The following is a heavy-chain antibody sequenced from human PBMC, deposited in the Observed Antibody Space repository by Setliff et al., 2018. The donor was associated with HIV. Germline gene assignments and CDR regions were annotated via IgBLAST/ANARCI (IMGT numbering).Heavy chain of an antibody. Sequence: ASVKVSCKASGGSFTSFAISWVRQAPGQGLEWMGGIMSILRIANYAQKFQGRVTITADKSTRTAYMELSSLTSEDTAIYYCARLGVGYSTSWEHHFDFWGQGTLVTVS. CDR2: IMSILRIA. J-gene: IGHJ4*02. CDR1: GGSFTSFA. D-gene: IGHD6-6*01. V-gene: IGHV1-69*10. CDR3: ARLGVGYSTSWEHHFDF.